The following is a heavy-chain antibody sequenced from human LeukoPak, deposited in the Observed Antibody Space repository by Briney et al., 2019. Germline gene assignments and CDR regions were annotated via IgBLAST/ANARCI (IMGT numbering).Heavy chain of an antibody. J-gene: IGHJ4*02. CDR3: ARDGCSSTGTRSGGSCFDLY. CDR2: IIPIFGTA. CDR1: GGTFSSYA. Sequence: ASVKLSCKASGGTFSSYAISWVRQAPGQGLEWMGRIIPIFGTANYAQKFQGRVTITTDESTSTAYMELSSLRSEDTAVYYCARDGCSSTGTRSGGSCFDLYWGQGTLVTVSS. V-gene: IGHV1-69*05. D-gene: IGHD2-15*01.